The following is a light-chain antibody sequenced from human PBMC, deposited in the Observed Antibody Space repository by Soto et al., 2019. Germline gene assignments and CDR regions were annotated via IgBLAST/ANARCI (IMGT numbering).Light chain of an antibody. J-gene: IGLJ2*01. V-gene: IGLV1-40*01. CDR3: QSYDSSLITSV. CDR1: SSNIGAGYD. Sequence: QSALTQPPSVSGAPGQRVTISCTGSSSNIGAGYDVHWYQQLPGTAPKLLIYGNTHRPSGVPDRFSGSKSGTSASLAVTGLQAEDEADYYCQSYDSSLITSVFGGGTKVTVL. CDR2: GNT.